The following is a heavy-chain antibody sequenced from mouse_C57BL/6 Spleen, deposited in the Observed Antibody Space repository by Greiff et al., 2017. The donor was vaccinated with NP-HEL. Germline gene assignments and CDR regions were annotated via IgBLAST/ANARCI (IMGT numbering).Heavy chain of an antibody. D-gene: IGHD1-1*01. V-gene: IGHV5-17*01. CDR3: AKESYYYGSSYFDY. CDR1: GFTFSDYG. CDR2: ISSGSSTI. J-gene: IGHJ2*01. Sequence: EVKVVESGGGLVKPGGSLKLSCAASGFTFSDYGMHWVRQAPEKGLEWVAYISSGSSTIYYADTVKGRFTISRDNAKNTLFLQMTSLRSEDTAMYYCAKESYYYGSSYFDYWGQGTTLTVSS.